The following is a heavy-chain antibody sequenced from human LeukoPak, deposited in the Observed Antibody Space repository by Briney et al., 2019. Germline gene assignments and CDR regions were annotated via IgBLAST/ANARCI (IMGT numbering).Heavy chain of an antibody. CDR2: IYYSGST. CDR1: GGSISSSSYY. CDR3: ARRLDY. J-gene: IGHJ4*02. Sequence: PSETLSLTCTVSGGSISSSSYYWGWIRQPPGKGLEWIGYIYYSGSTNYNPSLKSRVTISVDTSKNQFSLKLSSVTAADTAVYYCARRLDYWGQGTLVTVSS. V-gene: IGHV4-39*07.